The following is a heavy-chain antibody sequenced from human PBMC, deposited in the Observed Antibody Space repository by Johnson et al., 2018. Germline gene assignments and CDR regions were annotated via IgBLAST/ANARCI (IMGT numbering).Heavy chain of an antibody. Sequence: QVQLVQSGGGVVQPGRSLRLSCAASGFTFSSYGMHWVRQAPGKGLEWVAVISYDGSNKYYADSVKGRFTISRDNSKNTLYLKMNSLRAEDTAVYYCARDVGRWNDAFDIWGQGTMVTVS. CDR3: ARDVGRWNDAFDI. CDR1: GFTFSSYG. CDR2: ISYDGSNK. V-gene: IGHV3-30*03. J-gene: IGHJ3*02. D-gene: IGHD4-23*01.